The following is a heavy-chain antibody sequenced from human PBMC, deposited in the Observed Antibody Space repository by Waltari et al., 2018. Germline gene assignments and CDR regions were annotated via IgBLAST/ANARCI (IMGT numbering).Heavy chain of an antibody. CDR1: GGSFSGYY. J-gene: IGHJ4*02. V-gene: IGHV4-34*01. Sequence: QVQLQQWGAGLLKPSETLSLTCAVYGGSFSGYYWSWIRQPPGKGLEWIGEINHSGSTNYNPSLKSRVTISVDTSKNQFSLKLSSVTAADTAVYYCARAPRYGSGSYWGYWGQGTLVTVSS. CDR3: ARAPRYGSGSYWGY. CDR2: INHSGST. D-gene: IGHD3-10*01.